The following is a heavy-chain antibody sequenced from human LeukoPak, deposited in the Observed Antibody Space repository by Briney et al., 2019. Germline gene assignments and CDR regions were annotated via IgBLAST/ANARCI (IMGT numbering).Heavy chain of an antibody. J-gene: IGHJ4*02. CDR1: GGSISSYY. D-gene: IGHD6-13*01. Sequence: PSETLSLTCTVSGGSISSYYWSWIRQPPGKGLEWIGYIYYSGSTNYNPSLKSRVTISVDTSKNQFSLKLSSVTAADTAVYYCARLSPSTGIPFDYWGQGTLVTVSS. V-gene: IGHV4-59*01. CDR2: IYYSGST. CDR3: ARLSPSTGIPFDY.